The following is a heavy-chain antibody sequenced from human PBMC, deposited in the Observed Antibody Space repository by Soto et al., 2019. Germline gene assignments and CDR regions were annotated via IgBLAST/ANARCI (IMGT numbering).Heavy chain of an antibody. CDR1: GFTFSTYA. CDR2: ISGSGGST. Sequence: EVQLLESGGGLVQPGGSLRLSCATSGFTFSTYAMTWVRQAPGKGLEWVSTISGSGGSTYYADSVKGRFTISRDNSKNTLYLEVNSLRAEDTAIYYGAKDQEKDYGSGIYTFFYFGRDVWGQGTTVTVSS. V-gene: IGHV3-23*01. CDR3: AKDQEKDYGSGIYTFFYFGRDV. D-gene: IGHD3-10*01. J-gene: IGHJ6*02.